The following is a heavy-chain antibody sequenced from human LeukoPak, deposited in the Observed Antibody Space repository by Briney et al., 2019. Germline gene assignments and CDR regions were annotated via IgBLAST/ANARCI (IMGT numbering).Heavy chain of an antibody. CDR1: GFTFSSYS. CDR2: ISSSSSYI. CDR3: ARVRGGEIDY. Sequence: GGSLRLSCAASGFTFSSYSMNWVRQAPGKGLEWVSSISSSSSYIYYADSVKGRFTISRDNAKNSLYLQMDSLRAEDTAVYYCARVRGGEIDYWGQGTLVTVSS. V-gene: IGHV3-21*01. J-gene: IGHJ4*02. D-gene: IGHD3-16*01.